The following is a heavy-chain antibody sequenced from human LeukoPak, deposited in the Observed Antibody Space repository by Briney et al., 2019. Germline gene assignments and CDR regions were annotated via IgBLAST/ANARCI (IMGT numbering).Heavy chain of an antibody. CDR2: IYYSGST. V-gene: IGHV4-59*01. Sequence: PSETLSLTCTVSGGSISSYYWSWIRQPPGKGLEWIGYIYYSGSTNYNPSLKGRVTISVDTSKNQFSLRLNSVTAADTAVYYCASTTVTTLPPTYYYYYYMDVWGKGTTVTVSS. D-gene: IGHD4-17*01. CDR1: GGSISSYY. CDR3: ASTTVTTLPPTYYYYYYMDV. J-gene: IGHJ6*03.